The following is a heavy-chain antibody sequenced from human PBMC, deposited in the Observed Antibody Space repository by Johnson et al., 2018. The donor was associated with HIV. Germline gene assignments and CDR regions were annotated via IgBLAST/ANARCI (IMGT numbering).Heavy chain of an antibody. CDR2: ISSSGST. CDR1: GFTFSDYY. CDR3: ARDGESQQLPLGDAFDI. V-gene: IGHV3-11*04. Sequence: QVQLVESGGGLVKPGRSLRLSCAASGFTFSDYYMSWIRQAPGKGLEWVSYISSSGSTYYAESVKGRFTISRDNSKNTLYLQMNNLRVEDTAVYYCARDGESQQLPLGDAFDIWGQGTMVTVSS. J-gene: IGHJ3*02. D-gene: IGHD6-13*01.